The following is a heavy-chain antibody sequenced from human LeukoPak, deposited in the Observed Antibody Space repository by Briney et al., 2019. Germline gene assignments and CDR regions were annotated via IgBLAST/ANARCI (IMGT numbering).Heavy chain of an antibody. J-gene: IGHJ4*02. D-gene: IGHD5-24*01. V-gene: IGHV1-2*02. CDR2: INPTSGGT. Sequence: ASVKVTCKACGYTFTDNYMHWWRQAPGQGLEWMGWINPTSGGTEYAQNFQGRVTMTRDTSISTAYMELSRLRSDDTAVYYCATSRWGVDYWGQGTLVTVSS. CDR1: GYTFTDNY. CDR3: ATSRWGVDY.